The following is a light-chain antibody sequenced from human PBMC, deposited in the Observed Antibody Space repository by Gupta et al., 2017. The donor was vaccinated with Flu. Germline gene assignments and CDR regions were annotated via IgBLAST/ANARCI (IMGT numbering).Light chain of an antibody. CDR3: NSRDSTDNHQAV. CDR1: SLRNSY. V-gene: IGLV3-19*01. CDR2: AKN. Sequence: SSELTQDPAVSVALGQTVRITCQGDSLRNSYASWYQQKPGQAHVLVIYAKNIRPSGIPDRFSGSSSGNTDYLTITGAQAEDEADYDGNSRDSTDNHQAVFGGGQKL. J-gene: IGLJ2*01.